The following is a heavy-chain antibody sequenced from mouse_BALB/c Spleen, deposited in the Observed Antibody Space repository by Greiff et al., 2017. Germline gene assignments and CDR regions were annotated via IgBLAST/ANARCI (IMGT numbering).Heavy chain of an antibody. Sequence: VKLVESGAELAKPGASVKMSCKASGYTFTSYWMHWVKQRPGQGLEWIGYINPSTGYTEYNQKFKDKATLTADKSSSTAYMQLSSLTSEDSAVYYCARTPPPAWFAYWGQGTLVTVSA. V-gene: IGHV1-7*01. CDR1: GYTFTSYW. CDR2: INPSTGYT. J-gene: IGHJ3*01. CDR3: ARTPPPAWFAY.